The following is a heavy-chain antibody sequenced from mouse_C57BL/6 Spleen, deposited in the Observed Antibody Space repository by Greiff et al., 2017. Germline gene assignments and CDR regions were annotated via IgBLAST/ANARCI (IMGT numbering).Heavy chain of an antibody. CDR1: GYTFTSYG. Sequence: VKLQQSGAELARPGASVKLSCKASGYTFTSYGISWVKQRTGQGLEWIGEIYPRSGNTYYNEKFKGKATLTADKSSSTAYMELRSLTSEDSAVYFCARDDDYGFAYWGQGTLVTVSA. V-gene: IGHV1-81*01. J-gene: IGHJ3*01. CDR2: IYPRSGNT. D-gene: IGHD2-4*01. CDR3: ARDDDYGFAY.